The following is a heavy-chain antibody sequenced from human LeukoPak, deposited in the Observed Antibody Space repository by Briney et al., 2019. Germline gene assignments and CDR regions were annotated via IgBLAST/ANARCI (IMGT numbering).Heavy chain of an antibody. J-gene: IGHJ6*02. D-gene: IGHD2-21*02. CDR2: ISGSGGST. V-gene: IGHV3-23*01. CDR1: GFTFSSYA. CDR3: AKDYSGLLLDYYGMDV. Sequence: GGSLRLSCAASGFTFSSYAMSWVRQAPGKGLEWVSAISGSGGSTYYADSVKGRFTTSRDNSKNTLYLQMNSLKAEDTAVYYCAKDYSGLLLDYYGMDVWGQGTTVTVSS.